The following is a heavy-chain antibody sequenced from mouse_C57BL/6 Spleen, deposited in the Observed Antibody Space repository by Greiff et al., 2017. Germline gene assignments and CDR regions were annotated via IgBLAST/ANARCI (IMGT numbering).Heavy chain of an antibody. CDR1: GFTFSSYA. J-gene: IGHJ4*01. CDR2: ISSGGDYI. CDR3: TRVRGYDIYAMDY. D-gene: IGHD2-2*01. Sequence: EVKLMESGEGLVKPGGSLKLSCAASGFTFSSYAMSWVRQTPEKRLEWVAYISSGGDYINYADTVKGRFTISRDNARNTLYLQMSSLKSEDTAMYYCTRVRGYDIYAMDYGGQGTSVTVSS. V-gene: IGHV5-9-1*02.